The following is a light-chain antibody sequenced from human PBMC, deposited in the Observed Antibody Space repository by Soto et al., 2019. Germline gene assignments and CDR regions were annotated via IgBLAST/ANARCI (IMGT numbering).Light chain of an antibody. J-gene: IGKJ4*01. CDR2: GAS. CDR3: QQYGSSRF. Sequence: EIVLTQSPGTLSLSPGERATLSCRASQSVSSSYLAWYQQKPGQAPRLLIYGASSRATGIPDRFSGSGSGTDFTLTISRLEPEDFAVYYCQQYGSSRFFGGGTKVDIK. V-gene: IGKV3-20*01. CDR1: QSVSSSY.